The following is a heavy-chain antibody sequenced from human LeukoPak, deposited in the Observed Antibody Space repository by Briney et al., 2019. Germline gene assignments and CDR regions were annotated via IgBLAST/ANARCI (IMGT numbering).Heavy chain of an antibody. Sequence: GGSLRLSCAASGFTFSTYAMSWVRQAPGKGLEWVSVIGGSGTSTYYADSVKGRFTISRDNSQNTLYLLMNSLRPEDTAVYYCAREAAYFDCWGQGTLVTVSS. D-gene: IGHD6-13*01. CDR3: AREAAYFDC. J-gene: IGHJ4*02. CDR2: IGGSGTST. V-gene: IGHV3-23*01. CDR1: GFTFSTYA.